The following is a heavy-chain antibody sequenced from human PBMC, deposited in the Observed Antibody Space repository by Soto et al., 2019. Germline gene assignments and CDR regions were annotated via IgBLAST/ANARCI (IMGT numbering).Heavy chain of an antibody. CDR3: AMIVQKDGSFLSTYYYGMDV. Sequence: SETLSLTCTVSGGSVRGGYYYWSWIRQPPGKGLEWIGYIDYSGSTNYNPSLKSRVTMSIDTSKNQFSLKLSSVTAADTAVYYCAMIVQKDGSFLSTYYYGMDVWGQGTTVTVSS. D-gene: IGHD3-22*01. CDR2: IDYSGST. CDR1: GGSVRGGYYY. J-gene: IGHJ6*02. V-gene: IGHV4-61*01.